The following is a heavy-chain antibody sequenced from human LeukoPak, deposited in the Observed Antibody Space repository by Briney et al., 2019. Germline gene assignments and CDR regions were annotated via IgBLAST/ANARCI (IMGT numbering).Heavy chain of an antibody. CDR2: INPNSGGT. CDR3: AAEGVGSSWYDYYYYGMDV. V-gene: IGHV1-2*06. CDR1: GYTFTGYY. J-gene: IGHJ6*02. D-gene: IGHD6-13*01. Sequence: GASVTVSCKASGYTFTGYYMHWVRQAPGQGLEWMGRINPNSGGTNYAQKFQGRVTMTRDTSISTAYMELSRLRSDDTAVYYCAAEGVGSSWYDYYYYGMDVWGQGTTVTVSS.